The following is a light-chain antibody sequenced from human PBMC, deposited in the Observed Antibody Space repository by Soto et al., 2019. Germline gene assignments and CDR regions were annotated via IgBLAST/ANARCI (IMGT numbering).Light chain of an antibody. Sequence: DIQMTQSPSTLSASVGDRVTITCRASQSISSWLAWYQQKPGKAPKLLIYKASSLESGVPSRFSGSGSGTECTLTISSLQPDDFATDDCQQYNSLYTFGQWTKLEIK. CDR2: KAS. CDR1: QSISSW. V-gene: IGKV1-5*03. J-gene: IGKJ2*01. CDR3: QQYNSLYT.